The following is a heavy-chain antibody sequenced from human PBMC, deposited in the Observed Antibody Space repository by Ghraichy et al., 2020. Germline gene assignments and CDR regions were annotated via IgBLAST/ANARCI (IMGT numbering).Heavy chain of an antibody. D-gene: IGHD6-19*01. Sequence: VKVSCKASGYTFKSYVINWVRQAPGQRPEWMGWINPGNANTKYSQKFQGRVTITRDTSATTAYMEMRSLTSEDTAVYYCARGRMGYSSAWVYYFDSWGQGTLVTVSS. CDR2: INPGNANT. J-gene: IGHJ4*02. CDR1: GYTFKSYV. V-gene: IGHV1-3*01. CDR3: ARGRMGYSSAWVYYFDS.